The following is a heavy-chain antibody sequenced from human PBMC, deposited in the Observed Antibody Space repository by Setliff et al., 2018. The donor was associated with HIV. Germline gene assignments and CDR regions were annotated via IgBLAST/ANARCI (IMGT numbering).Heavy chain of an antibody. Sequence: ASVKVSCKASGYTFTGYYMHWVRQAPGQGLEWMGWINPNSGGTNYAQKFQGRVTMTRDTSISTAYMELSRLRSDDTAVYYCARAEGSGWFYFDYWGQGTLVTVSS. J-gene: IGHJ4*02. V-gene: IGHV1-2*02. CDR2: INPNSGGT. D-gene: IGHD6-19*01. CDR1: GYTFTGYY. CDR3: ARAEGSGWFYFDY.